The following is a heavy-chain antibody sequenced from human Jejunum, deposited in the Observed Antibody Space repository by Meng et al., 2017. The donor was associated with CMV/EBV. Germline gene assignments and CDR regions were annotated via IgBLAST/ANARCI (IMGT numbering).Heavy chain of an antibody. J-gene: IGHJ6*02. V-gene: IGHV4-59*01. CDR2: IYPTGGP. CDR3: ARLKLVVPAAARDYYYGLVV. D-gene: IGHD2-2*01. Sequence: FSWTWIRQSPGKGLEWLGSIYPTGGPTYTPSLKSRVSISVDTSKNQFSLRLSSVTPADTAVYSCARLKLVVPAAARDYYYGLVVWGQGTTVTVSS. CDR1: FS.